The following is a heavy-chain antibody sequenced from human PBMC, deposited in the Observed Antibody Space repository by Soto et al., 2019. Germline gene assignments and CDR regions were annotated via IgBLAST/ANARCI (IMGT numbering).Heavy chain of an antibody. CDR2: IWYDGSNK. CDR1: GFTFSSYG. Sequence: QVQLVESGGGVVQPGRSLRLSCAASGFTFSSYGMHWVRQAPGKGLKWVAVIWYDGSNKYYADSVKGRFTISRDNSKNTLYLQMNSLRAEDTAVYYCARDGAEQQLVPSDYWGQGTLVTVSS. CDR3: ARDGAEQQLVPSDY. V-gene: IGHV3-33*01. D-gene: IGHD6-13*01. J-gene: IGHJ4*02.